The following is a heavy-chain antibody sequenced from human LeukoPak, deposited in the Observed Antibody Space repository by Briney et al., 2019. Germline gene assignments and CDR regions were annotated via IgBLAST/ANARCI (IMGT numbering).Heavy chain of an antibody. CDR1: GGSISSYY. CDR3: ARGRFGYYYDSSGYYEIDY. D-gene: IGHD3-22*01. V-gene: IGHV4-59*01. CDR2: IYYSGST. J-gene: IGHJ4*02. Sequence: PSETLSLTCTVSGGSISSYYWSWIRQPPGKGLEWIGYIYYSGSTNYNPSLKSRVTISVGTSKNQFSLKLSSVTAADTAVYYCARGRFGYYYDSSGYYEIDYWGQGTLVTVSS.